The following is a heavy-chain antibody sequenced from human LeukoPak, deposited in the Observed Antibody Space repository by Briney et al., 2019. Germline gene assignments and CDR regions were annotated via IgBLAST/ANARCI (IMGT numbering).Heavy chain of an antibody. D-gene: IGHD3-22*01. CDR1: EFSFSNYA. J-gene: IGHJ4*02. Sequence: PGRILRLSCGASEFSFSNYAITWGRQAPWKGLEWVSTISGSGGSTYYADSVKGRFTISRDNSNNTLYLQMNSLRAEDTAVYYCASRDFYHSSGYYDYSFDYWGQGTLVIVSS. CDR3: ASRDFYHSSGYYDYSFDY. CDR2: ISGSGGST. V-gene: IGHV3-23*01.